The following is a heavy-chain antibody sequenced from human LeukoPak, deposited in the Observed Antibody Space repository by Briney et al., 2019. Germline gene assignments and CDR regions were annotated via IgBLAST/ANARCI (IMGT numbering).Heavy chain of an antibody. CDR1: GYTFTNYY. CDR3: ARMAMDPAMVTNFFDL. CDR2: IHPSGGST. Sequence: GASVKISCRASGYTFTNYYMHWVRQAPGQGLEWMGVIHPSGGSTTYAQKFQGGVTLTKDTATSTVYIELSSLRSDDTAVFYCARMAMDPAMVTNFFDLWGQGTLLIVSA. J-gene: IGHJ4*02. D-gene: IGHD5-18*01. V-gene: IGHV1-46*01.